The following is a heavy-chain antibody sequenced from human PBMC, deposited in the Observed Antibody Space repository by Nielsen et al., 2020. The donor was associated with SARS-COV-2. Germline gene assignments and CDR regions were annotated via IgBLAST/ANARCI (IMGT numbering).Heavy chain of an antibody. CDR3: ARAARNWFDP. Sequence: SETLSLTCTVSGGSISSFYWSWIRQPPGKGLEWIGYIYYSGSTNYNPSLKSRVTISVDTSKNQFSLKLSSVTAADTAVYYCARAARNWFDPWGQGTLVTVSS. J-gene: IGHJ5*02. CDR2: IYYSGST. V-gene: IGHV4-59*08. D-gene: IGHD6-25*01. CDR1: GGSISSFY.